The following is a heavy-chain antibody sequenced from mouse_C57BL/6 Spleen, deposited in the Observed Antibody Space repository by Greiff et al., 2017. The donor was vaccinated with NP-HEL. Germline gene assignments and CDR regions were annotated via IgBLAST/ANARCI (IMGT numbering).Heavy chain of an antibody. CDR2: IDPSDSYT. Sequence: VQLQQPGAELVMPGASVKLSCKASGYTFTSYWMHWVKQRPGQGLEWIGEIDPSDSYTNYNQKFKGKSTLTVDKSSSTAYMQLSSLTSEDSAVYYCARSGGYYFDYGGQGTTLTVSS. J-gene: IGHJ2*01. CDR3: ARSGGYYFDY. CDR1: GYTFTSYW. D-gene: IGHD1-1*02. V-gene: IGHV1-69*01.